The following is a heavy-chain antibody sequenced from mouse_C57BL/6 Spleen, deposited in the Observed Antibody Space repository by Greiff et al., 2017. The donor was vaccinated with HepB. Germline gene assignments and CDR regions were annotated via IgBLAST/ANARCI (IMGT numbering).Heavy chain of an antibody. D-gene: IGHD1-1*01. V-gene: IGHV1-42*01. J-gene: IGHJ3*01. Sequence: VQLQQSGPELVKPGASVKISCKASGYSFTGYYMNWVKQSPEKSLEWIGEINPSTGGTTYNQKFKAKATLTVDKSSSTAYMQLKSLTSEDSAVYYCARGGITTVGGFAYWGQGTLVTVSA. CDR3: ARGGITTVGGFAY. CDR1: GYSFTGYY. CDR2: INPSTGGT.